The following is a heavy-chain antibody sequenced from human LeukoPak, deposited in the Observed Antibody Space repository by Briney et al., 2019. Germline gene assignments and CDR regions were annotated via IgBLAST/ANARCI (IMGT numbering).Heavy chain of an antibody. CDR2: INPGGSSI. CDR1: GFTFSGCW. CDR3: ARSNQADDY. Sequence: GGSLRLSCAASGFTFSGCWMHWVRQVPGKGLVWVARINPGGSSITYADSVEGRFTISRDNAKNTLYLQMDSLRAEDTGVYYCARSNQADDYWGQGTLVTVSS. V-gene: IGHV3-74*01. D-gene: IGHD1-14*01. J-gene: IGHJ4*02.